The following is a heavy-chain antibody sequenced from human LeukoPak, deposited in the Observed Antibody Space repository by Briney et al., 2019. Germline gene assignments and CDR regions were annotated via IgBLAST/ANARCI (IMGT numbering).Heavy chain of an antibody. CDR3: ARDDDDYVWGSYRY. D-gene: IGHD3-16*02. CDR2: IYYSGST. J-gene: IGHJ4*02. Sequence: SETLSLTCTVSGGSISSSSYYWGWIRQPPGEGLEWIGSIYYSGSTYYNPSLKSRVTISVDTSKNQFALKLSSVTAADTAVYYCARDDDDYVWGSYRYWGQGTLVSVSS. V-gene: IGHV4-39*06. CDR1: GGSISSSSYY.